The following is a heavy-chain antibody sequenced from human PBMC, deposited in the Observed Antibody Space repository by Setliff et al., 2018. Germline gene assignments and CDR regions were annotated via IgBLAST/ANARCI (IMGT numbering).Heavy chain of an antibody. Sequence: SETLSLTCTVSGYSISSGYIWGWIRQPPGKGLEWVGNIGHTGSINYNPSLKSRLAISRDTSKNQVSLKLNSVTATDTAVYYCARDLGHGGDSDYWGQGILVTVSS. CDR3: ARDLGHGGDSDY. D-gene: IGHD2-21*02. CDR2: IGHTGSI. V-gene: IGHV4-38-2*02. CDR1: GYSISSGYI. J-gene: IGHJ4*02.